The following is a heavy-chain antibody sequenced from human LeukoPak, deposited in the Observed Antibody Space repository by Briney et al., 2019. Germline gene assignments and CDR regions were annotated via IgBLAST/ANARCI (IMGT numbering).Heavy chain of an antibody. CDR1: GFTVSSNY. D-gene: IGHD3-10*01. J-gene: IGHJ4*02. CDR2: ISSSSSYI. Sequence: PGGSLRLSCAASGFTVSSNYMSWVRQAPGKGLEWVSSISSSSSYIYYADSVKGRFTISRDNAKNSLYLQMNSLRAEDTAVYYCARGFPVDYWGQGTLVTVSS. V-gene: IGHV3-21*01. CDR3: ARGFPVDY.